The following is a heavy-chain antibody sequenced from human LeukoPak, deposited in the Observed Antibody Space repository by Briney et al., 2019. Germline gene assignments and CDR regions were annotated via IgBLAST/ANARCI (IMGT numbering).Heavy chain of an antibody. Sequence: SVKVSCKASGGTFSSYAISWVRLAPGQGLEWMGGIIPIFGTANYAQKFQGRVTITADESTSTAYMELSSLRSEDTAVYYCARVVAVAANYFDYWGQGTLVTVSS. CDR3: ARVVAVAANYFDY. CDR2: IIPIFGTA. V-gene: IGHV1-69*13. D-gene: IGHD6-19*01. J-gene: IGHJ4*02. CDR1: GGTFSSYA.